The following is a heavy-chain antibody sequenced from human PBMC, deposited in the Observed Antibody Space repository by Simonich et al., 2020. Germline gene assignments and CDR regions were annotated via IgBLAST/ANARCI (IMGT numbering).Heavy chain of an antibody. J-gene: IGHJ6*03. Sequence: QVQLVQSGAEVKKPGASVKVSCKASGYTFTGYYIHWVRQAPGQGLEWMGWINPNSGVTNYEQKVKGRVNMTRDTSISTAYMELSWLRSDDTAVYYCARGGVQYYYYYMDVWGKGTTVTVSS. CDR1: GYTFTGYY. CDR3: ARGGVQYYYYYMDV. V-gene: IGHV1-2*02. D-gene: IGHD3-3*01. CDR2: INPNSGVT.